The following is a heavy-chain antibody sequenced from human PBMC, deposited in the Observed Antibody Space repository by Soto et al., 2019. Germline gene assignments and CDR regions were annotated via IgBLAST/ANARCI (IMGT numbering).Heavy chain of an antibody. V-gene: IGHV3-30*03. CDR2: ISYDGSNQ. D-gene: IGHD3-16*02. Sequence: QVQLVESGGGVVQPGRSLRLSCAASGFTFSSYGMHWVRQAPGKGLEWVAIISYDGSNQYYADSVKGRFTISRDNSKNTLYLQINSRRAGDTGVYYCADALGELSPESFDYFGQGVLVTVSS. CDR3: ADALGELSPESFDY. CDR1: GFTFSSYG. J-gene: IGHJ4*02.